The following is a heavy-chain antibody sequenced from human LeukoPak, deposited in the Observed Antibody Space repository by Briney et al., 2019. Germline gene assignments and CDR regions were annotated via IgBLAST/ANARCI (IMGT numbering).Heavy chain of an antibody. Sequence: GRSLRLSCAASGFTFSNYWMNWVRQAPGKGLEWVANIKQDGSEKYYVDSVKGRFTISRDNAKNSLYLQMNSLRAEDTAVYYCARRLRTYYFDYWGQGTLVTVSS. CDR3: ARRLRTYYFDY. J-gene: IGHJ4*02. D-gene: IGHD1-14*01. CDR2: IKQDGSEK. CDR1: GFTFSNYW. V-gene: IGHV3-7*01.